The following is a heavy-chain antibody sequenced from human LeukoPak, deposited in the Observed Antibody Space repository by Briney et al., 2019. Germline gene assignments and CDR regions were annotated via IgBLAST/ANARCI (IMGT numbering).Heavy chain of an antibody. D-gene: IGHD5-12*01. CDR3: AKDSRGYSGYDYGGLMDY. Sequence: PGGSLRLSCAASGFXFSSYGIHWVRQAPGKGLEWVAVISYDGSNKYYADSVKGRFTISRDNSKNTLYLQMNSLRAEDTAVYYCAKDSRGYSGYDYGGLMDYWGQGTLVTVSS. J-gene: IGHJ4*02. CDR2: ISYDGSNK. CDR1: GFXFSSYG. V-gene: IGHV3-30*18.